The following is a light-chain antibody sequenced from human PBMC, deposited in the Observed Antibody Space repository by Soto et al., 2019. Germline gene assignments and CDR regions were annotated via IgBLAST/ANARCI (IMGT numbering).Light chain of an antibody. Sequence: EIVMTQSPGILSLSPGERATLSCRASQSVSRYSNWFQHKPGQAPRLLIYGASSRAAGIPDRFSGSGSGTDFTLTISRLEPEDFAVFYCLQYGSSPYTFGQGTKLEIK. V-gene: IGKV3-20*01. J-gene: IGKJ2*01. CDR2: GAS. CDR3: LQYGSSPYT. CDR1: QSVSRY.